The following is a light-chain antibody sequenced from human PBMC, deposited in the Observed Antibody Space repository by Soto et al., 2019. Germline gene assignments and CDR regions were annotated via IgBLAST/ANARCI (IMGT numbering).Light chain of an antibody. J-gene: IGKJ4*01. Sequence: IQLTQSPSSLYASVGDRVTITCRADQDIGSALAWYQQRPGKAPKLLLYDASNLEAGVPSRFSGSGSGTDFTLTITSLRPEDFASYYCQQFNGFPLTFGGGTKVQIK. CDR3: QQFNGFPLT. CDR2: DAS. V-gene: IGKV1-13*02. CDR1: QDIGSA.